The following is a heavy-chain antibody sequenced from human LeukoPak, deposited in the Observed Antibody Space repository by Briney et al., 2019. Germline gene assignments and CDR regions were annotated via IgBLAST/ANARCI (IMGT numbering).Heavy chain of an antibody. J-gene: IGHJ4*02. V-gene: IGHV2-70*11. Sequence: SGPTLVNPTQTLTLTCTFSGFSLSTSGRCVSWIRQPPGRALEWLARIDWDDDKYYSTSLKTRLTISKDTSKNQVVLTMTNMDPVDTATYYCARTHYGGNGVRFDYWGQGTLVTVSS. CDR2: IDWDDDK. CDR3: ARTHYGGNGVRFDY. CDR1: GFSLSTSGRC. D-gene: IGHD4-23*01.